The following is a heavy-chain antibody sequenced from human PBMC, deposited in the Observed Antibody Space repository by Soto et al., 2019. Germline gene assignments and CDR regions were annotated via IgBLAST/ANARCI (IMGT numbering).Heavy chain of an antibody. CDR2: INPNSGGT. CDR1: GYTFTGYY. Sequence: ASVKVSFKASGYTFTGYYLHWVRQAPGQGLEWMGWINPNSGGTNYAQKFQGRVTMTRDTSISTAYMELSRLRSDDTAVYYCARDLRDGYNYPHFDYWGQGTLVTVSS. D-gene: IGHD5-12*01. CDR3: ARDLRDGYNYPHFDY. J-gene: IGHJ4*02. V-gene: IGHV1-2*02.